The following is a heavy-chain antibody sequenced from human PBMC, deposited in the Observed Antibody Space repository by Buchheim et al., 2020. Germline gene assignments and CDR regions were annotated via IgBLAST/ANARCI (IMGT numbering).Heavy chain of an antibody. CDR1: GFTFSGYA. V-gene: IGHV3-23*01. Sequence: EVQLLESGGGLVQPGGSLRLSCAASGFTFSGYAMSWVRQAPGKGLEWVSAIFGSGASTYYADSVKGRCTISRDNSKHTLALQMSSLRAEDTAVYYCAKGRYSTSSHGFYWGLGAL. CDR2: IFGSGAST. J-gene: IGHJ4*02. CDR3: AKGRYSTSSHGFY. D-gene: IGHD6-6*01.